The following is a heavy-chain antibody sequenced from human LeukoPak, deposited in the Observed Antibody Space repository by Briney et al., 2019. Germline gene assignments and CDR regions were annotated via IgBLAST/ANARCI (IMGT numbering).Heavy chain of an antibody. CDR2: ITSSGKTS. D-gene: IGHD1-26*01. Sequence: GGSLRLSCAGSGLTLSIFEMNWVRQAPGKGLEWISYITSSGKTSYYADSVKGRFTISRDNAKNSLYLQMNSLRAEDTAVYYCARYSGATRGYYFDYWGQGTLVTVSS. V-gene: IGHV3-48*03. CDR3: ARYSGATRGYYFDY. J-gene: IGHJ4*02. CDR1: GLTLSIFE.